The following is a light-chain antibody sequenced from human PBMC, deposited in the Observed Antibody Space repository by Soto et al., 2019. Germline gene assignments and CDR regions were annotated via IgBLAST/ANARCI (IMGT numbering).Light chain of an antibody. V-gene: IGKV3-20*01. J-gene: IGKJ1*01. CDR3: PQYDTSPRT. Sequence: EVMLTHSPGTLSLSPGERATLSCRASQSVSSNYLAWYQQKSGQAPRLLIYGASNRATGIPDRFSGSGSGIDFTLNIRRLEPEEFVVYYCPQYDTSPRTFGQGTKVEFK. CDR1: QSVSSNY. CDR2: GAS.